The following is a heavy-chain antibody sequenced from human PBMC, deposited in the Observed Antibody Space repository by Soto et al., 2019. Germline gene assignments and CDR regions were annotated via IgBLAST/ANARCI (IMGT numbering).Heavy chain of an antibody. CDR3: ARVRDMKPYYDFWSGYYRVAPNYYYYGMDV. CDR1: GYTFTNYD. CDR2: MNPNSGKI. V-gene: IGHV1-8*01. D-gene: IGHD3-3*01. J-gene: IGHJ6*02. Sequence: ASVKVSCKASGYTFTNYDINWVRQATGQGPEYMGWMNPNSGKIGYVQKFQGRVTMTSNTSISTAYMELSSLRSEDTAVYYCARVRDMKPYYDFWSGYYRVAPNYYYYGMDVWGQGTTVTVSS.